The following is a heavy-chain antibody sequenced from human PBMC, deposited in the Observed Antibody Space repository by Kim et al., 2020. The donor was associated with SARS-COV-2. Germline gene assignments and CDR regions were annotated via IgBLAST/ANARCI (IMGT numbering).Heavy chain of an antibody. D-gene: IGHD2-2*01. Sequence: SVKVSCKASGGTFSSYAISWVRQAPGQGLEWMGGIIPIFGTANYAQKFQGRVTITADESTSTAYMELSSLRSEDTAVYYCAREGDAGVVVPADKDRYFDYWGQGTLVTVSS. CDR3: AREGDAGVVVPADKDRYFDY. CDR2: IIPIFGTA. V-gene: IGHV1-69*13. J-gene: IGHJ4*02. CDR1: GGTFSSYA.